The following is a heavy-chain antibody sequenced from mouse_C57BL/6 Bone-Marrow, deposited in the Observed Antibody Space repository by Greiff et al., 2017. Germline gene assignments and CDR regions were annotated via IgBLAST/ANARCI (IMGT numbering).Heavy chain of an antibody. J-gene: IGHJ4*01. V-gene: IGHV1-55*01. Sequence: VQLQQPGAELVMPGASVKLSCKASGYTFTSYWITWVKQRPGQGLEWIGDIYPGSGSTNYNEKFKSKATLTVDTSSSTAYMQLSSLTSEDSAVYYCAREGDDYDEGYYAMDYWGQGTSVTVSS. CDR2: IYPGSGST. CDR3: AREGDDYDEGYYAMDY. D-gene: IGHD2-4*01. CDR1: GYTFTSYW.